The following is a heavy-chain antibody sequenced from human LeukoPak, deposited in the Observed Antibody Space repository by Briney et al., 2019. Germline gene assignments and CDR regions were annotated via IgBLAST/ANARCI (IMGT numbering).Heavy chain of an antibody. CDR3: ASEAFCAGGSCYVQRVAS. J-gene: IGHJ4*02. D-gene: IGHD2-15*01. V-gene: IGHV1-2*02. CDR2: SDLNTGGT. CDR1: GYPFSATY. Sequence: ASVKVSSKAPGYPFSATYLTWGRQAPGQGPGWMGWSDLNTGGTKYAQKFQGRLTITRDTAIATVYMELTSLISDDSAVYYCASEAFCAGGSCYVQRVASWGPGTLVTVSS.